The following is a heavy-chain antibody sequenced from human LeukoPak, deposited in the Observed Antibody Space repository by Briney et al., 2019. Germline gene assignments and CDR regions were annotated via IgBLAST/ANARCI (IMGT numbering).Heavy chain of an antibody. Sequence: PSQTLSLTCSVSGVSINTGGYYWHWIRQLPGKGLEWIGHISNSGSSYYNPSLQSRVTMSVDKSKNQFSLKLSSVTAADTAVYYCARGGSGYYYAWFDPWGQGTLVTVSS. J-gene: IGHJ5*02. CDR1: GVSINTGGYY. V-gene: IGHV4-31*03. CDR2: ISNSGSS. CDR3: ARGGSGYYYAWFDP. D-gene: IGHD3-22*01.